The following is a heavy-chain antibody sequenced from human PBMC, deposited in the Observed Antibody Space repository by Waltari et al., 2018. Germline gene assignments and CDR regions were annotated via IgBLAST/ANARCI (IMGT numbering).Heavy chain of an antibody. CDR1: GFTFSSYW. CDR3: ARDPHYYDSSGYYSFDAFDI. V-gene: IGHV3-7*01. D-gene: IGHD3-22*01. Sequence: EVQLVESGGGLVQPGGSLRLSCAASGFTFSSYWMSWVRQAPGKGLEWVANIKQDGSEKYYVDSVKGRFTISRDNAKNSLYLQMNSLRAEDTAVYYWARDPHYYDSSGYYSFDAFDIWGQGTMVTVSS. J-gene: IGHJ3*02. CDR2: IKQDGSEK.